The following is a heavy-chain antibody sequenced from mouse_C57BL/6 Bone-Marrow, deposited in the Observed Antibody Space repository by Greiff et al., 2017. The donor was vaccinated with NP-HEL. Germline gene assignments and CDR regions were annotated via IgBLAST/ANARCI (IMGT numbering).Heavy chain of an antibody. Sequence: VQLQQSGPELVKPGASVKISCKASGYTFTDYYMNWVKQSHGKSLEWIGDINPNNGGTSYNQKFKGKATLTVDKSSSTAYMELRSLTSEDSAVYYCALTLYYFDYWGQGTTLTVSS. CDR3: ALTLYYFDY. D-gene: IGHD4-1*01. CDR1: GYTFTDYY. CDR2: INPNNGGT. V-gene: IGHV1-26*01. J-gene: IGHJ2*01.